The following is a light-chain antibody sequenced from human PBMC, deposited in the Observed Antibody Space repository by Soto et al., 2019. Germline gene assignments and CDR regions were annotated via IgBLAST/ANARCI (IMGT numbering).Light chain of an antibody. CDR1: QSINW. J-gene: IGKJ1*01. V-gene: IGKV1-5*03. CDR3: QHYDTYSPLWP. Sequence: DIQLAQAPSTLSASVGDRLIITCRATQSINWLAWYQQKPGKAPKLLIFEASRLESGVPSRFSGSGSGTEFSLTISSLQPDDFGTYYCQHYDTYSPLWPLGQGIKVDI. CDR2: EAS.